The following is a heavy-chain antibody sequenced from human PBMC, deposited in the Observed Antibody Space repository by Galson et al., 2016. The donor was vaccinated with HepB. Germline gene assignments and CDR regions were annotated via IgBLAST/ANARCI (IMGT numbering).Heavy chain of an antibody. D-gene: IGHD6-13*01. Sequence: SLRLSCAASGFTFSNYGMSWVRQPPGKGLEWVSTISGSGIRKHYADSVKGRFTISRDDSKKTLYLEMSNLRAEDTAVFYCARTFAAAGSDGAHFDNWGQGTLVTVSS. V-gene: IGHV3-23*01. CDR1: GFTFSNYG. J-gene: IGHJ4*02. CDR3: ARTFAAAGSDGAHFDN. CDR2: ISGSGIRK.